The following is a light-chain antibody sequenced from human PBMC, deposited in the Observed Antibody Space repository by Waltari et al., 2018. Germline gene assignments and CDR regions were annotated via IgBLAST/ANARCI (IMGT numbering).Light chain of an antibody. Sequence: DIVMTQSQDSLAVSLGERGTINCKSRKSVLYSSNTKYYLAWYQQKPGQPPKLLIYWASTRESGVPDRLSGSGSGTDFTLTISSLQAEDVAVYYCHQYYNIPFTFGPGTKVDIK. J-gene: IGKJ3*01. CDR2: WAS. CDR1: KSVLYSSNTKYY. V-gene: IGKV4-1*01. CDR3: HQYYNIPFT.